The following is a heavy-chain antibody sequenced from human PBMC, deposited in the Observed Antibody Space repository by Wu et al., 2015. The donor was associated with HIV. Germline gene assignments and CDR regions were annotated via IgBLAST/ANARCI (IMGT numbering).Heavy chain of an antibody. CDR2: INPKNGGT. J-gene: IGHJ4*02. CDR1: GYSFTDYY. D-gene: IGHD6-13*01. Sequence: QVQLVQSGAEVKMPGASMKVSCKASGYSFTDYYIYWMRQAPGQGLEWMGWINPKNGGTNYARGFQGRVTMTTDTSTSTAYMELRSLRSDDTAVYYCARDHIAAAGTSGYWGQGTLVTVSS. CDR3: ARDHIAAAGTSGY. V-gene: IGHV1-2*02.